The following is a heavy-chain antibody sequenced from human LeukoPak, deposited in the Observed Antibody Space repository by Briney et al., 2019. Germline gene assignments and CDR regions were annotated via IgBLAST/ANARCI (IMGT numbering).Heavy chain of an antibody. Sequence: PGGSLRLSCAASGFTVSSNYMSWVRQAPGKGLKWVSVIYSGGSTYYADSVKGRFTISRDNSKNTLYLQMNSLRAEDTAVYYCASRRPGSYPEFDYWGQGTLVTVSS. V-gene: IGHV3-53*01. D-gene: IGHD3-10*01. J-gene: IGHJ4*02. CDR1: GFTVSSNY. CDR3: ASRRPGSYPEFDY. CDR2: IYSGGST.